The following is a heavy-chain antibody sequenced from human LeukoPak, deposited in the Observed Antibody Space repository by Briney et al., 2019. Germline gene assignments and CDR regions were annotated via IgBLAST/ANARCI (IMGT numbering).Heavy chain of an antibody. Sequence: GESLKISCKGSGYSFTSYRIGWVRRMPGKGLEWMGIIYPGDSDTRYSPSFQGQVTISADKSISTAYLQWSSLKASDTAMYYCARRSTVTYYGMDVWGQGTTVTVSS. CDR2: IYPGDSDT. CDR1: GYSFTSYR. V-gene: IGHV5-51*01. D-gene: IGHD4-17*01. J-gene: IGHJ6*02. CDR3: ARRSTVTYYGMDV.